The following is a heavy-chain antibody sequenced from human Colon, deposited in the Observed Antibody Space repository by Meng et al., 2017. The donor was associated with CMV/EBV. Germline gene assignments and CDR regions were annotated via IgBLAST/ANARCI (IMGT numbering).Heavy chain of an antibody. V-gene: IGHV3-66*02. CDR3: ARGNYVSGSYLGAFDI. D-gene: IGHD3-10*01. Sequence: GESLKISCAASGFTVSSNYMSWVRQAPGKGLEWVSVIYSGGSTYYADSVKGRFTISRDNSKNTLYLQMNSLRAEDTAVYYCARGNYVSGSYLGAFDIWGQGTMVTVSS. CDR2: IYSGGST. J-gene: IGHJ3*02. CDR1: GFTVSSNY.